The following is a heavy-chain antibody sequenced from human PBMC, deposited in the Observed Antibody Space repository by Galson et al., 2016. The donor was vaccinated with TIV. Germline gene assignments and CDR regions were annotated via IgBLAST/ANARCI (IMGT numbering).Heavy chain of an antibody. CDR3: AKEAGTDYYYGMDA. CDR2: IGRRGFNT. J-gene: IGHJ6*02. CDR1: GFIFNSFA. V-gene: IGHV3-23*01. D-gene: IGHD1/OR15-1a*01. Sequence: SLRLSCAASGFIFNSFAMSWVRQAPGKGLQWVSAIGRRGFNTYYADSAKGRFTISRDNSKNTLYLQMNSVRADDRAVYYCAKEAGTDYYYGMDAWGQGTTVTVSS.